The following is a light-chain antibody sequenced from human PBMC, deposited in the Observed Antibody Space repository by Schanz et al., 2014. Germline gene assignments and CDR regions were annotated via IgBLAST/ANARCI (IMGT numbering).Light chain of an antibody. J-gene: IGLJ3*02. CDR3: TSYTGSGGLGV. CDR2: DVS. CDR1: SSDIGGYNY. V-gene: IGLV2-14*01. Sequence: QSALTQPPSASGSPGQSVTISCTGTSSDIGGYNYVSWYQQHPGKAPKLMIYDVSNRPSGVSNRFSGSKSVNTASLTISGLQAEDEADYYCTSYTGSGGLGVFGGGTKLTVL.